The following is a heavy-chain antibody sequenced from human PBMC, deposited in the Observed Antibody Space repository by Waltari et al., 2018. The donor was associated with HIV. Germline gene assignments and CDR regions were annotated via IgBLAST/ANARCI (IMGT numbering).Heavy chain of an antibody. D-gene: IGHD5-18*01. Sequence: QVKLVESGGGVVQPGKSVRLSCAASGFTFSIYGMQWVRQAPGKGLEWVAIIWYDGRNKFYADSVKGRFTISRDNSRNTVYLQMDSVRVDDTAVYYCASGYGGRNFDFWGPGTPVSVSS. CDR2: IWYDGRNK. V-gene: IGHV3-33*01. J-gene: IGHJ4*02. CDR3: ASGYGGRNFDF. CDR1: GFTFSIYG.